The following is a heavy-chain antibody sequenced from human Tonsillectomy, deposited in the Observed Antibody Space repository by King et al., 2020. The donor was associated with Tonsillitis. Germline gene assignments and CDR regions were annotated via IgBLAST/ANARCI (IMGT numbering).Heavy chain of an antibody. Sequence: QLQEAGPGLVKPSQTLSLTSTVSGGSISRGSSYWSWSRQTAGKGLEGSGRIYTSGWINYNPSLKSRVTMSVYTSKNPLSLKLTSVTAADTAVYFCATSDYEAAFDIWGQGTMVSVSS. CDR2: IYTSGWI. CDR1: GGSISRGSSY. J-gene: IGHJ3*02. CDR3: ATSDYEAAFDI. V-gene: IGHV4-61*02. D-gene: IGHD4-17*01.